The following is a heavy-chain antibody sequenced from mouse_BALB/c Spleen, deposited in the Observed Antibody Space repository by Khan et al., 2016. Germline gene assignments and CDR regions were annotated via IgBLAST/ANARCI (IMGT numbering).Heavy chain of an antibody. Sequence: EVELVESGGALVKPGGSLKLSCAASGFTFSSYAMSWVRQTPEKRLEWVASIGSGGSYTNYPDSVKGRFTISRDHAKNTLDLQMSSQRSEDTAMYYCARRGYYDRYDYDPMDYWGQGTSVTVSS. V-gene: IGHV5-9-3*01. CDR2: IGSGGSYT. CDR3: ARRGYYDRYDYDPMDY. D-gene: IGHD2-14*01. CDR1: GFTFSSYA. J-gene: IGHJ4*01.